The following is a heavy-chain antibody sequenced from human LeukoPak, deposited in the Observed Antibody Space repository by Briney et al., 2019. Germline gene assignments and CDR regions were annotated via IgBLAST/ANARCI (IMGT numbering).Heavy chain of an antibody. CDR3: ARRICSSTSCYKPFDY. CDR2: IKQDGSEK. V-gene: IGHV3-7*01. J-gene: IGHJ4*02. Sequence: PGGSLRLSCAASGVTFSSCWMSWVRQAPGKGLEWVANIKQDGSEKYYVDSVKGRFTISRDNAKNSLYLQMNSLRAEDTAVYYCARRICSSTSCYKPFDYWGQGTLVTVSS. D-gene: IGHD2-2*02. CDR1: GVTFSSCW.